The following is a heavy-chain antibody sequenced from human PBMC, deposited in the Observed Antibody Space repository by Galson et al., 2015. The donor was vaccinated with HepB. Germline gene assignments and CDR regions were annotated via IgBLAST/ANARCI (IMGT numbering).Heavy chain of an antibody. J-gene: IGHJ4*02. V-gene: IGHV1-69*13. CDR3: ARWLQRQGYFDY. D-gene: IGHD5-24*01. CDR1: GGTFSSYA. CDR2: IIPIFGTA. Sequence: SVKVSCKASGGTFSSYAISWVRQAPGQGLEWMGGIIPIFGTANYAQKFQGRVTITADESTSTAYMELSSLRSEDTAVYYCARWLQRQGYFDYWGQGTLVTVSS.